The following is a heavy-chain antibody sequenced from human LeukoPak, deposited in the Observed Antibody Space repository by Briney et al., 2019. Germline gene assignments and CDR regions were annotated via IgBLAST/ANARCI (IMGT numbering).Heavy chain of an antibody. J-gene: IGHJ4*02. CDR1: GFTFGTFW. D-gene: IGHD4-17*01. CDR3: ARVSHDYGDYAYKYYFDY. CDR2: INQGARET. V-gene: IGHV3-7*01. Sequence: GGSLRLSCEASGFTFGTFWMSWVRQAPGKGLEWVANINQGARETNYVDSVKGRFTISRDNAKNSLYLQMNSLRAEDTAVYYCARVSHDYGDYAYKYYFDYWGQGTLVTVSS.